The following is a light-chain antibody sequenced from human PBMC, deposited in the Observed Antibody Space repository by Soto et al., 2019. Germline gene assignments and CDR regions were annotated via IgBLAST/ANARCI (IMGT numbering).Light chain of an antibody. CDR1: QTVNSN. V-gene: IGKV3D-15*01. CDR2: GAS. CDR3: QQYNNWPPLT. Sequence: EIVMTQSPATLSVSPGERATLSCRASQTVNSNLAWYQKKPGQAPGLLIYGASTRAPGIPARFSGSGSGTEFTLTISSLQSEDFAVYYCQQYNNWPPLTFGGGTKVEIK. J-gene: IGKJ4*01.